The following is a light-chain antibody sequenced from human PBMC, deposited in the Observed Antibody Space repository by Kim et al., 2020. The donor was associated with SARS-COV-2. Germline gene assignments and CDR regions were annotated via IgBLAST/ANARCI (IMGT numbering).Light chain of an antibody. CDR1: QSVSRY. J-gene: IGKJ5*01. V-gene: IGKV3-11*01. CDR2: DAS. Sequence: EIVLTQSPATLSLSPGERATLSCRASQSVSRYLVWYQQKPGQAPRLLIYDASNRATGIPARFSGSGSGTDFTLTISSLEPEDFAVYYCQQRTNWPPTFGQGTRLEIK. CDR3: QQRTNWPPT.